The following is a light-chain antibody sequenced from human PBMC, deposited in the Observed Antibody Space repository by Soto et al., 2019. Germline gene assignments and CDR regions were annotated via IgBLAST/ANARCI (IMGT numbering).Light chain of an antibody. CDR2: GAS. Sequence: EIVLTQSPGTLSLSPGERATLSCRVSKSVSSSYLAWYQQKPGQAPRLLIYGASSRATGIPDRFSGSGSGTDFTLTISRLEPEDFAVYYCQQYGSSPPITFGQGTRLEIK. J-gene: IGKJ5*01. CDR1: KSVSSSY. CDR3: QQYGSSPPIT. V-gene: IGKV3-20*01.